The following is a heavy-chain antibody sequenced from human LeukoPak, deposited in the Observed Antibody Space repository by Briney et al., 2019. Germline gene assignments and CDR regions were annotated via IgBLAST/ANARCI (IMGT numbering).Heavy chain of an antibody. V-gene: IGHV3-30-3*01. CDR1: GFTFSSYA. D-gene: IGHD3-22*01. CDR3: ARDLVIVVVNWFDP. CDR2: ISYDGSNK. Sequence: GGSLRLSCAASGFTFSSYAMHWVRQAPGKGLEWVAVISYDGSNKYYADSVKGRFTISRDNSKNTLYLQMNSLRAEDTAVYYCARDLVIVVVNWFDPWGQGTLVTVSS. J-gene: IGHJ5*02.